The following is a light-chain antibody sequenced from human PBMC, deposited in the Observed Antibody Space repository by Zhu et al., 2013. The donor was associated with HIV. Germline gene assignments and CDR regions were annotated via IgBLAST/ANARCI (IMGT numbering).Light chain of an antibody. Sequence: EILLTQSPGTLSLSPGDGATLSCGASQSVSSSLVWYQQKPGQAPRLLIYGASSRATGIPVRFSGSGSGTDFTLTISRLEPEDFAVYSCQQYGSAITFGQGTRLEV. V-gene: IGKV3-20*01. CDR3: QQYGSAIT. CDR2: GAS. J-gene: IGKJ5*01. CDR1: QSVSSS.